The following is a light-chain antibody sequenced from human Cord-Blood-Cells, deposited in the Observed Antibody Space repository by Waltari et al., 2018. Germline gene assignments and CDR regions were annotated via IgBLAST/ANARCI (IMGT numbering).Light chain of an antibody. CDR2: EVS. CDR1: SIDVGGYNY. Sequence: QSALTQPPSASGSPGQSVTISCTGTSIDVGGYNYVSWYQQHPGKAPKLMFYEVSKRPSGVPDRFSGSKSGNTASLTVSGLQAEDEADYYCSSYAGSNNFVFGTGTKVTVL. J-gene: IGLJ1*01. V-gene: IGLV2-8*01. CDR3: SSYAGSNNFV.